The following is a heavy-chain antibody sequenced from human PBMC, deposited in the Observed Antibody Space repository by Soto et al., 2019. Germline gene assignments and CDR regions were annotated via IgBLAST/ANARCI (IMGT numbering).Heavy chain of an antibody. CDR3: EKADTALSYGFDP. CDR2: IYYSVST. J-gene: IGHJ5*02. D-gene: IGHD5-18*01. CDR1: GGSISSGGYY. Sequence: SETLSLTCTVSGGSISSGGYYWNWIRKHPGKGLEWIGYIYYSVSTYYNPSLKSRVTISVDTSKNQFSLKLSSVTAEDTAVYYCEKADTALSYGFDPWGQGTVVTVTS. V-gene: IGHV4-31*03.